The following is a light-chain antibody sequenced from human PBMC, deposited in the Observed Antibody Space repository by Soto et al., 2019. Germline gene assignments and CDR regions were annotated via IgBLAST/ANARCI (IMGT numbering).Light chain of an antibody. V-gene: IGKV1-9*01. CDR3: QQFSSYPLT. Sequence: DIQLTQSPSFLSASVGDRVTLTCRASQAISSYLVWYQRKPGKAPNLLIYAASTLQSGLPSRFSGSGSGTDFTLTISSLQPEDFATYYCQQFSSYPLTFGGGTKVEIK. J-gene: IGKJ4*01. CDR1: QAISSY. CDR2: AAS.